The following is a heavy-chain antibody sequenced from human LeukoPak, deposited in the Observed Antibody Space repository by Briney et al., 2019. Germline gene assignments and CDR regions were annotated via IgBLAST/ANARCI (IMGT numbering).Heavy chain of an antibody. J-gene: IGHJ3*02. D-gene: IGHD2-2*01. CDR1: GGTFSSYA. CDR3: ARVLGYCSSTTCDI. V-gene: IGHV1-18*01. Sequence: ASVKVSCKASGGTFSSYAISWVRQAPGQGLEWMGRINPNSGGTNYAQKLQGRVTMTTDTSTSTAYMELRSLRSDDTAVYYCARVLGYCSSTTCDIWGRGTMVTVSS. CDR2: INPNSGGT.